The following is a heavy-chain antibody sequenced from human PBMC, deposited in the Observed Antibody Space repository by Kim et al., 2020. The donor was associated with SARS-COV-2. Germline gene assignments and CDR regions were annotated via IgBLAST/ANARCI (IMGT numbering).Heavy chain of an antibody. D-gene: IGHD3-22*01. J-gene: IGHJ4*02. V-gene: IGHV3-48*02. CDR1: GFTFSSYS. CDR3: ARGPGTYYYDSSGYYYFDY. CDR2: ISSSSSTI. Sequence: GGSLRLSCAASGFTFSSYSMNWVRQAPGKGLEWVSYISSSSSTIYYADSVKGRFTISRDNAKNSLYLQMNSLRDEDTAVYYCARGPGTYYYDSSGYYYFDYWGQGTLVTVSS.